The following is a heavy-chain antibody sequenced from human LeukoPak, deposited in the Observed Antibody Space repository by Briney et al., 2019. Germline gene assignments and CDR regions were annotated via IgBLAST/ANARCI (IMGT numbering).Heavy chain of an antibody. D-gene: IGHD2-15*01. J-gene: IGHJ4*02. Sequence: GGSLRLSCAASGFTFSSYAMHWVRQAPGKGLEWVAVISYDGSNKYYADSVKGRFTISRDNSKNTLYLQMNSLRAEDTAVYYCAREYCSGGSCYRLFDYWGQGTLVTVSS. V-gene: IGHV3-30-3*01. CDR2: ISYDGSNK. CDR1: GFTFSSYA. CDR3: AREYCSGGSCYRLFDY.